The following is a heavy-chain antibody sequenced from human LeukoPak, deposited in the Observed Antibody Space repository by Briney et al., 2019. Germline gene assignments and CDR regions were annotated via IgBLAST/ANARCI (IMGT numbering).Heavy chain of an antibody. V-gene: IGHV1-18*04. CDR1: GYTFTSYG. J-gene: IGHJ4*02. Sequence: ASVKVSCKASGYTFTSYGISWVRQAPGQGLEWMGWISAYNGNTNYAQKLQGRVTMTTDTSTSTAYMELRSLRSDDTAVYHCAGAQEYYDILTGSDYWGQGTLVTVSS. D-gene: IGHD3-9*01. CDR2: ISAYNGNT. CDR3: AGAQEYYDILTGSDY.